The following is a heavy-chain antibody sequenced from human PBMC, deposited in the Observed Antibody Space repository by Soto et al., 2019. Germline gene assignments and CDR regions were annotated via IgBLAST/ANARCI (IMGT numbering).Heavy chain of an antibody. D-gene: IGHD2-2*01. CDR2: ISAYNGNT. Sequence: ASVKVSCKASGYTFTSYGISWVRQAPGQGLEWMGWISAYNGNTNYAQKLQGRVTMTTDTSTSKAYMELRSLGSDDTAVYYCARSRLRYCSSTSCYWDYYYMDVWGKGTTVTVSS. V-gene: IGHV1-18*01. CDR3: ARSRLRYCSSTSCYWDYYYMDV. J-gene: IGHJ6*03. CDR1: GYTFTSYG.